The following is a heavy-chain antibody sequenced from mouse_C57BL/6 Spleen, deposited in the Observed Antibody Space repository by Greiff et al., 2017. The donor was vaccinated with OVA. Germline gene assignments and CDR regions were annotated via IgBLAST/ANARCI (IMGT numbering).Heavy chain of an antibody. V-gene: IGHV1-15*01. CDR3: TRLGSSGSSYGYFDY. CDR1: GYTFTDYE. CDR2: IDPETGGT. D-gene: IGHD1-1*01. Sequence: QVHVKQSGAELVRPGASVTLSCKASGYTFTDYEMHWVKQTPVHGLEWIGAIDPETGGTAYNQKFKGKAILTADKSSSTAYMELRSLTSEDSAVYYCTRLGSSGSSYGYFDYWGQGTTLTVSS. J-gene: IGHJ2*01.